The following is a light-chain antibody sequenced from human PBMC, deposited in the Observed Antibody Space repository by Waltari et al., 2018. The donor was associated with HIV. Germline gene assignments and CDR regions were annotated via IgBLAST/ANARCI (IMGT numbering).Light chain of an antibody. Sequence: SYDLTQPLSVSVALGQTARIACGGNNIGYKDVHWYQQQPGQAPLLVIYKDIHRPSGIPERFSASKSRSTATLVISGAQAGDDAAYYCQVWDKSVVFGGGTKLTVL. CDR3: QVWDKSVV. CDR2: KDI. CDR1: NIGYKD. J-gene: IGLJ3*02. V-gene: IGLV3-9*01.